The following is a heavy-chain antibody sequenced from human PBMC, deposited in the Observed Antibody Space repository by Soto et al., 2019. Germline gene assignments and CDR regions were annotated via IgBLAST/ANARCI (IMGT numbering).Heavy chain of an antibody. V-gene: IGHV3-74*01. D-gene: IGHD3-22*01. CDR1: GFTFSSYW. J-gene: IGHJ4*02. CDR2: INSDGSST. CDR3: EKPQNYYDGSGYYDY. Sequence: GWSLRLSCAASGFTFSSYWIHWVRQAPGKGLVWVSLINSDGSSTSYADSVKGRFTISSDNAKNTLYLQMNSLRAEGTAVYYCEKPQNYYDGSGYYDYGGKGTLVTVSS.